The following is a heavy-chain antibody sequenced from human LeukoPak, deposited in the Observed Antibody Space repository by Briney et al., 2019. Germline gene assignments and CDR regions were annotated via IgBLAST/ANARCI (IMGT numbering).Heavy chain of an antibody. CDR1: GDSISSYY. D-gene: IGHD6-13*01. V-gene: IGHV4-59*01. Sequence: SETLSLTCTVSGDSISSYYWSWIPQPPGKGLEWIGYIYHSGSTNYNPSLKSRVTISADTSKDQFSLKLASVTAADTAVYYCATGYSSTWYYFDYWGQGTLATVSS. J-gene: IGHJ4*02. CDR2: IYHSGST. CDR3: ATGYSSTWYYFDY.